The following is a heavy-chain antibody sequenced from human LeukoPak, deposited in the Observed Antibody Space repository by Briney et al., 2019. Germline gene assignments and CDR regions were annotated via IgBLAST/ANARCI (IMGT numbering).Heavy chain of an antibody. D-gene: IGHD4-17*01. CDR3: ARESGSVTSEVDFDY. J-gene: IGHJ4*02. V-gene: IGHV3-30*04. CDR2: IFFDGSTE. Sequence: GGSLRLSCAASGFTFRSYAMSWVRQPPGKGLEWVALIFFDGSTEYYADSVKGRFSISRDNSRNTLSLQMNSLRLDDTAVYYCARESGSVTSEVDFDYWGQGTLVTVSS. CDR1: GFTFRSYA.